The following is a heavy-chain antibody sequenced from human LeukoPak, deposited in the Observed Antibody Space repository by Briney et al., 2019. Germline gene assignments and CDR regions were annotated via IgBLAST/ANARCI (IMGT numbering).Heavy chain of an antibody. CDR3: ARDGAAAGTNYYYYMDV. Sequence: SETLSLTCTVSGGRLSSYYWSWIRQPPGKGLEWVGYIYYSGSTNYNPSLKSRVTISVDTSKNQFSLKLSSVTAADTAVYYCARDGAAAGTNYYYYMDVWGKGTTVTVSS. D-gene: IGHD6-13*01. V-gene: IGHV4-59*01. CDR2: IYYSGST. CDR1: GGRLSSYY. J-gene: IGHJ6*03.